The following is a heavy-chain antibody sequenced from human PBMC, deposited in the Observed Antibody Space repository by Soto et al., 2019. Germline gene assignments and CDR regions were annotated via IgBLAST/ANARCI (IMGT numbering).Heavy chain of an antibody. CDR1: GYTFTSYG. CDR2: ISAYNGNT. J-gene: IGHJ4*02. CDR3: ARESYYYDSSGYPDY. V-gene: IGHV1-18*01. D-gene: IGHD3-22*01. Sequence: QVQLVQSGAEVKKPGASVKVSCKASGYTFTSYGISWVRQAPGQGLEWMGWISAYNGNTNYAQKLQGRVTMTTDTSXXTAYMELRSMRSDDTAVYYCARESYYYDSSGYPDYWGQGTLVTVSS.